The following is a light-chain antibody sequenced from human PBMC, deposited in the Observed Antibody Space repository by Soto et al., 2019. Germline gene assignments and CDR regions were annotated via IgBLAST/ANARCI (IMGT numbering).Light chain of an antibody. Sequence: DIVMTQSPLSLPVTPGEPASISCRSSQSLLHSNGYNYLDWYLQEPGQSPQLLIYLGSNRASGVPDRFSGSGSGTDFTLKISRVEAEDVGVYYCMQPLQSWTFGQGTKV. J-gene: IGKJ1*01. CDR3: MQPLQSWT. V-gene: IGKV2-28*01. CDR1: QSLLHSNGYNY. CDR2: LGS.